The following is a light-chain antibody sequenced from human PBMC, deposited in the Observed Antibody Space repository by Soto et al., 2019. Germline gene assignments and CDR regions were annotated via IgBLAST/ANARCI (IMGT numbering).Light chain of an antibody. CDR1: QSVTSSY. Sequence: EIVLTQSPGTLSLSPGERATLSCRASQSVTSSYLAWYQQKPGQAPRLLIYGASSRATGIPDRFSGSGSGTGFTLTISRLEPEDCAVYYCQQYGDSPRLTFGGGTKVEIK. CDR3: QQYGDSPRLT. V-gene: IGKV3-20*01. J-gene: IGKJ4*01. CDR2: GAS.